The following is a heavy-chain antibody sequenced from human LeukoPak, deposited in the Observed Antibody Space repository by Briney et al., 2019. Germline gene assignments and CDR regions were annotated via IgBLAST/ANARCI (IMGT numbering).Heavy chain of an antibody. D-gene: IGHD2-15*01. CDR3: ARDVVRYSPGSFDP. V-gene: IGHV3-30-3*01. J-gene: IGHJ5*02. Sequence: QSGGSLRLSCAASGFTFSSYAMHWVRQAPGKGLEWVSVISYDGSNKYYADSVKGRFTISRDNSKNTLYLQMNSLRAEDTAVYYCARDVVRYSPGSFDPWGQGTLVTVSS. CDR2: ISYDGSNK. CDR1: GFTFSSYA.